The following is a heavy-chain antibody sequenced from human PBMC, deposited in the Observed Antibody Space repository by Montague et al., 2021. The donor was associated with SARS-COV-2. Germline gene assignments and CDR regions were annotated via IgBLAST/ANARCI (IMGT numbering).Heavy chain of an antibody. Sequence: SETLSLTCTVSGVSINEYFWTWIRQTPGKGLEWIGYIFFNRGPIXNASLKNRVTISLDTSKSQVSLRLTSVTAADTAVYFCVSGRDCSYSHFHFWGQGALVTVSS. D-gene: IGHD2-21*02. CDR2: IFFNRGP. J-gene: IGHJ1*01. V-gene: IGHV4-59*01. CDR1: GVSINEYF. CDR3: VSGRDCSYSHFHF.